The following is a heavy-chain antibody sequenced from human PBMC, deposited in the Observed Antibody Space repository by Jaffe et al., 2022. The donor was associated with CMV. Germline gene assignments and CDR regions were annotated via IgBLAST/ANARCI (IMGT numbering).Heavy chain of an antibody. CDR1: GFTFSSYS. V-gene: IGHV3-21*01. CDR2: ISSSSSYI. CDR3: ARAYLRFGEFLDDY. D-gene: IGHD3-10*01. J-gene: IGHJ4*02. Sequence: EVQLVESGGGLVKPGGSLRLSCAASGFTFSSYSMNWVRQAPGKGLEWVSSISSSSSYIYYADSVKGRFTISRDNAKNSLYLQMNSLRAEDTAVYYCARAYLRFGEFLDDYWGQGTLVTVSS.